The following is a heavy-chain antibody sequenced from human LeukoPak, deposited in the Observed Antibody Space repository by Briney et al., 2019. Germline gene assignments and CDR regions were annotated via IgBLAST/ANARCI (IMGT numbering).Heavy chain of an antibody. Sequence: PGGSLRLSCAASGFTFSSYAMHWVRQAPGKGLEWVAVISYDGSNKYYADSVKGRFTISRDNSKNTLYLQMNSLRAEDTAVYYCARTSITGTPPLGDAAFDIWGQGTMVTVSS. CDR2: ISYDGSNK. CDR1: GFTFSSYA. D-gene: IGHD1-20*01. J-gene: IGHJ3*02. CDR3: ARTSITGTPPLGDAAFDI. V-gene: IGHV3-30-3*01.